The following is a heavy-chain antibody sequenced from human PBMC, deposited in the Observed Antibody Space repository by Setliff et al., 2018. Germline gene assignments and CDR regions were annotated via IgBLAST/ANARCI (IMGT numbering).Heavy chain of an antibody. CDR1: GFTFSSYE. D-gene: IGHD7-27*01. Sequence: PGGSLGLSCAASGFTFSSYEMNWVRQAPGKGLEWVSYISSSGSTIYYADSVKGRFTISRDNAKKSLYLQMNSLRAEDTAVYYCARDRRPFNWGGNDAFDIWGQGTMVTVSS. V-gene: IGHV3-48*03. CDR2: ISSSGSTI. CDR3: ARDRRPFNWGGNDAFDI. J-gene: IGHJ3*02.